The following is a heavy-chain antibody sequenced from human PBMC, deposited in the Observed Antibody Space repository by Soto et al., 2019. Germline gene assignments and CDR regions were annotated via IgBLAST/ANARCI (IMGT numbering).Heavy chain of an antibody. Sequence: GGFLRLSCAASGFTFSSYAMSWVRQAPGKGLEWVSAISGSGGSTYYADSVKGRFTISRDNSKNTLYLQMNSLRAEDTAVYYCAKDSIVEVVIPESPYYYGMDVWGQGTTVTVSS. V-gene: IGHV3-23*01. J-gene: IGHJ6*02. CDR1: GFTFSSYA. D-gene: IGHD3-22*01. CDR2: ISGSGGST. CDR3: AKDSIVEVVIPESPYYYGMDV.